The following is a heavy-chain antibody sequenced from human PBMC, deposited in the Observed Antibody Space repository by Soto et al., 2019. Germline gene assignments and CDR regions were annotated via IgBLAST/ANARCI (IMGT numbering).Heavy chain of an antibody. CDR3: ARDPYYYDSSANMGAFDI. J-gene: IGHJ3*02. Sequence: SVKVSCKASGGTFRSYAISWVRQAPGQGLEWMGGIIPIFGTANYAQKFQGRVTITADESTSTAYMELSSLRSEDTAVYYCARDPYYYDSSANMGAFDIWGQGTMVTVSS. CDR2: IIPIFGTA. D-gene: IGHD3-22*01. V-gene: IGHV1-69*13. CDR1: GGTFRSYA.